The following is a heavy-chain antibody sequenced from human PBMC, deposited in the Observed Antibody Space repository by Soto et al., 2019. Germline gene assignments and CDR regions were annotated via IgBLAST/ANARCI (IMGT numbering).Heavy chain of an antibody. V-gene: IGHV1-69*13. CDR2: SIPIFGTA. CDR3: ARALYGGNADYCYGMDV. CDR1: GGTFSSYA. J-gene: IGHJ6*02. Sequence: ASVKVSCKASGGTFSSYAISWVRQAPGQGLEWMGGSIPIFGTANYAQKFQGRVTITADESTSTAYMELSSLRSEERAVYSCARALYGGNADYCYGMDVWGQGTTVTVSS. D-gene: IGHD4-17*01.